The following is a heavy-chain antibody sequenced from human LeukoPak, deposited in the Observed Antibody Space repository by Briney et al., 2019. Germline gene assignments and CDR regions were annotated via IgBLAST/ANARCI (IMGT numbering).Heavy chain of an antibody. D-gene: IGHD5-12*01. V-gene: IGHV1-18*01. CDR2: ISAYSGNT. Sequence: ASVKVSCKASGYTFTSYGISWVRQAPGQGLEWMGWISAYSGNTNYAQKLQGRVTITADKSTSTAYMELSSLRSEDTAVYYCARAFIVATTAFDYWGQGTLVTVSS. J-gene: IGHJ4*02. CDR1: GYTFTSYG. CDR3: ARAFIVATTAFDY.